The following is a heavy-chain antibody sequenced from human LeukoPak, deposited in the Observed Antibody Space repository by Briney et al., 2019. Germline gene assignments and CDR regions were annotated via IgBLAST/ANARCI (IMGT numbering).Heavy chain of an antibody. Sequence: GGSLRLSCGVSGFTFSSYEMKWVRQAPGKGLEWVSYISSSGSTIYYADSVKGRFTIFRDNAKNSLYLQMNSLRAEDTAVYYCAREDTAMVIPFDYWGQGTLVTVSS. CDR2: ISSSGSTI. V-gene: IGHV3-48*03. CDR3: AREDTAMVIPFDY. CDR1: GFTFSSYE. J-gene: IGHJ4*02. D-gene: IGHD5-18*01.